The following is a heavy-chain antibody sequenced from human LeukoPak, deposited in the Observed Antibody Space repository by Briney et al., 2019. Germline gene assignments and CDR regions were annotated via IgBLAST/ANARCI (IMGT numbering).Heavy chain of an antibody. J-gene: IGHJ4*02. D-gene: IGHD1-26*01. Sequence: PGGSLRLSCAASGLSFSSYWMSWVRQAPGKGLEWVANIKQDGSEKYYVDSVKGRFTISRDNANNSLHLQMNSLRAEDTDVYYCARGSYDWSQGTLVTVPS. CDR2: IKQDGSEK. CDR3: ARGSYD. CDR1: GLSFSSYW. V-gene: IGHV3-7*03.